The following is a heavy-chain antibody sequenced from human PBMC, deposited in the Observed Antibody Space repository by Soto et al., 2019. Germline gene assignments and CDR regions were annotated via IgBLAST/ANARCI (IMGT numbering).Heavy chain of an antibody. D-gene: IGHD4-17*01. CDR2: ISVRGDYR. V-gene: IGHV3-23*01. Sequence: QLLQAGGGLVQPGESLRVSCAGSGFTFSRSGMSWVRQAPGKGLEWVSSISVRGDYRYYADSVKGRFTISRDNSKNTLYLQMNSLTAEDTAVYYCANHGGFDFWGQGTMVAVSS. J-gene: IGHJ3*01. CDR1: GFTFSRSG. CDR3: ANHGGFDF.